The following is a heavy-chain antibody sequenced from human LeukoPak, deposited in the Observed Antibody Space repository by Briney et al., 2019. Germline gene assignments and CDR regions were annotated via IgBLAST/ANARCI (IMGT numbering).Heavy chain of an antibody. CDR3: ARDRGPDYGSVPYTFDY. CDR1: GYSISSGYY. V-gene: IGHV4-38-2*02. CDR2: IYHSGST. D-gene: IGHD3-16*01. J-gene: IGHJ4*02. Sequence: PSETLSLTCAVSGYSISSGYYWGWIRQPPGKGLEWIGSIYHSGSTYYNPSLKSRVTISVDTSKNQFSLKLSSVTAADTAVYYCARDRGPDYGSVPYTFDYWGQGTLVTVSS.